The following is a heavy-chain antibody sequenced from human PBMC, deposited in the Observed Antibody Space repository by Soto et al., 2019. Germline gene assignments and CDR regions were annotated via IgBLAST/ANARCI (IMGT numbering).Heavy chain of an antibody. V-gene: IGHV3-23*01. CDR2: ISDDGDST. J-gene: IGHJ6*02. D-gene: IGHD2-2*01. Sequence: EVQLLESGGGLVQPGGSLRLSCGASGFTFSDNAMTWVRQAPGKGLEWVSSISDDGDSTYYADSVKGRFTISRDNSKNTLFLQMSSLGAEDTAVYYCAKSLSTAVNYGLDVWGQGTSVPVSS. CDR3: AKSLSTAVNYGLDV. CDR1: GFTFSDNA.